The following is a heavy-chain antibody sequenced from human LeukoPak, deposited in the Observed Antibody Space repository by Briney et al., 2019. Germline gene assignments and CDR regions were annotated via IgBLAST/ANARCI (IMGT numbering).Heavy chain of an antibody. CDR1: GFTLSSYW. Sequence: HPGGSLRLSCAASGFTLSSYWMSWVRQAPGKGLEWVANIKQDGSEKYYVDSVKGRFTISRDNAKNSLYLQMNSLRAEDTAVYYCARVSSSWLYYMDVWGKGTTVTVSS. J-gene: IGHJ6*03. CDR3: ARVSSSWLYYMDV. CDR2: IKQDGSEK. D-gene: IGHD6-13*01. V-gene: IGHV3-7*01.